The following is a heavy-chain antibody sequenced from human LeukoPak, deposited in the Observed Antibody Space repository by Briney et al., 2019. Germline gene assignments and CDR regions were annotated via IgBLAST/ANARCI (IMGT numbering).Heavy chain of an antibody. CDR1: GGSISSHY. CDR3: ARPYYYYGSGGYYYYMDV. CDR2: IYYSGST. J-gene: IGHJ6*03. D-gene: IGHD3-10*01. Sequence: NPSETLSLTCTVSGGSISSHYWNWIRQPPGKGLEWIGYIYYSGSTNYNPSLKSRVTISVDTSKNQFSLKLSSVTAADTAVYYCARPYYYYGSGGYYYYMDVWGKGTTVTVSS. V-gene: IGHV4-59*11.